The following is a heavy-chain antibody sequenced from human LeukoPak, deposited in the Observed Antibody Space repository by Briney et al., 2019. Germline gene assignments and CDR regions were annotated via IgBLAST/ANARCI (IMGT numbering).Heavy chain of an antibody. J-gene: IGHJ2*01. CDR3: ARVGYCSGGSCYLSYWYFDL. CDR1: GYSISSGYY. V-gene: IGHV4-38-2*01. D-gene: IGHD2-15*01. CDR2: IPHSGST. Sequence: SETLSLTCAVSGYSISSGYYWGWIRQPPGKGLQWIGSIPHSGSTYYNPSLKSRVTISVDTSKNQFSLKLSSVTAADTAVYYCARVGYCSGGSCYLSYWYFDLWGRGTLVTVSS.